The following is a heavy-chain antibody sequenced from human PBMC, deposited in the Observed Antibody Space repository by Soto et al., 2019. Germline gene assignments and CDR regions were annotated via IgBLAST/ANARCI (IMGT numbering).Heavy chain of an antibody. CDR1: GFTFDDYA. Sequence: GGSLRLSCAASGFTFDDYAMHWVRQAPGKGLEWVSGISWNSGSIGYADSVKGRFTISRDNAKNSLYLQMNSLRAEDTALYYCAKDISPLLAAGCMDVWGKGTTVTVSS. J-gene: IGHJ6*04. CDR3: AKDISPLLAAGCMDV. CDR2: ISWNSGSI. V-gene: IGHV3-9*01.